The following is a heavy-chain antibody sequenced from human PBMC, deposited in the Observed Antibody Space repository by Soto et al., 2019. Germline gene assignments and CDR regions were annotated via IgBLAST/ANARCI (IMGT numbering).Heavy chain of an antibody. V-gene: IGHV4-31*03. Sequence: SETLSLTCTVSGGSISSGGYYWSWIRQHPGKGLEWIGYIYYSGSTYYNPSLKSRVTISVDTSKNQFSLKLSSVTAADTAVYYCARGLNAYYYMDVWGKGTTVTVSS. J-gene: IGHJ6*03. CDR2: IYYSGST. CDR3: ARGLNAYYYMDV. CDR1: GGSISSGGYY.